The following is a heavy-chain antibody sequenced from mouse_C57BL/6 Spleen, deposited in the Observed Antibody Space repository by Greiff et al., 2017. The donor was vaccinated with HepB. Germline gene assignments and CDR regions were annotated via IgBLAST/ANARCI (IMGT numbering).Heavy chain of an antibody. CDR3: ARGYDYDGDYYAMDY. V-gene: IGHV1-63*01. J-gene: IGHJ4*01. D-gene: IGHD2-4*01. CDR2: IYPGGGYT. CDR1: GYTFTNYW. Sequence: QVQLQQSGAELVRPGTSVKMSCKASGYTFTNYWIGWAKQRPGHGLEWIGDIYPGGGYTNYNEKFKGKATLTADKSSSTAYMQFSSLTSEDSAIDYCARGYDYDGDYYAMDYGGQGTSVTVSS.